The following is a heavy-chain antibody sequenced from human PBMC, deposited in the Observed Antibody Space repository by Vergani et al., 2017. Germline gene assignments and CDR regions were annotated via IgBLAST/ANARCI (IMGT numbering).Heavy chain of an antibody. V-gene: IGHV4-39*01. CDR1: GGSISSSSYY. CDR3: ASTYIVNYYYYMDV. Sequence: QLQLQESGPGLVKPSETLSLTCTVSGGSISSSSYYWGWIRQPPGKGLEWIGSIYYSGSTYYNQSLKSRVTISVDTSKNQFSLKLSSVTAADTAVYYCASTYIVNYYYYMDVWGKGTTVTVSS. CDR2: IYYSGST. D-gene: IGHD2-15*01. J-gene: IGHJ6*03.